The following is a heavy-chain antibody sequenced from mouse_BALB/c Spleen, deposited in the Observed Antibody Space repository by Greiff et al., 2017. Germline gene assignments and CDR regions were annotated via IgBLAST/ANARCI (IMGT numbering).Heavy chain of an antibody. CDR3: ARLGYRYDDYAMDY. CDR1: GYTFTSSW. CDR2: IHPNSGNT. V-gene: IGHV1S130*01. D-gene: IGHD2-14*01. J-gene: IGHJ4*01. Sequence: VQLQQSGSVLVRPGASVKLSCKASGYTFTSSWMHWAKQRPGQGLEWIGEIHPNSGNTNYNEKFKGKATLTVDTSSSTAYVDLSSLTSEDSAVYYCARLGYRYDDYAMDYWGQGTSVTVSS.